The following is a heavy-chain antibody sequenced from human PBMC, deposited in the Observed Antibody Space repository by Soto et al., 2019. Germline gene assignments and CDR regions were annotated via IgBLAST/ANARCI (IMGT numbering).Heavy chain of an antibody. CDR1: GYTFTGYY. J-gene: IGHJ6*02. CDR2: INPNSGGT. Sequence: ASVKVSCKASGYTFTGYYMHWVRQAPGQGLEWMGWINPNSGGTNYAQKFQGRVTMTRDTSISTAYMELSRLRSDDTAVYYCARAATMVRGVIIETYYYGMDVWGQGTTVTVSS. D-gene: IGHD3-10*01. V-gene: IGHV1-2*02. CDR3: ARAATMVRGVIIETYYYGMDV.